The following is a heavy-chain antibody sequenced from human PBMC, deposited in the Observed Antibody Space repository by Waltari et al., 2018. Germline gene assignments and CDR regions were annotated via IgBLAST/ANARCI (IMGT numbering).Heavy chain of an antibody. CDR1: GFTFSSSA. D-gene: IGHD2-2*01. CDR3: AKGGQLLDYGMDV. CDR2: ISGSGGST. J-gene: IGHJ6*02. V-gene: IGHV3-23*01. Sequence: EVQLLESGGGLVQPGGSLRLSCAASGFTFSSSAMIWVRPAAGKGLEWGSAISGSGGSTYYADSVKGRFTISRDNSKNTLYLQMNSLRAEDTAVYYCAKGGQLLDYGMDVWGQGTTVTVSS.